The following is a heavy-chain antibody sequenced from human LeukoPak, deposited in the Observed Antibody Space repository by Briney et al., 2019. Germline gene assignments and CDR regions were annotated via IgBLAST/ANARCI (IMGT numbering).Heavy chain of an antibody. D-gene: IGHD3-10*01. CDR2: IYYSGST. CDR3: ARSSGSSLLYDY. CDR1: GASITNYY. J-gene: IGHJ4*02. Sequence: AETLSLTCTVSGASITNYYWSWIRQPPGKGLEWIGYIYYSGSTYYNPSLKSRVTISVDTSKNQFSLRLRSVTAADTAMYYCARSSGSSLLYDYWGQGTLVTVSS. V-gene: IGHV4-59*01.